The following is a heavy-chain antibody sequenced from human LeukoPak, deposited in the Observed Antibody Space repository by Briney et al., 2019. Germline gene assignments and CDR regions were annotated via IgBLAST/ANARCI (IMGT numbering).Heavy chain of an antibody. CDR3: ARGLAAANY. CDR1: GFTFSSYA. D-gene: IGHD6-13*01. Sequence: GGSLSLSCAASGFTFSSYAMHWVRQAPRRGREWVAFIRYDGSNKYYADSVKGRFTISRDNSKNTLYLQMNSLRAEDTDVYYCARGLAAANYWGQGTLVTVSS. V-gene: IGHV3-30*02. CDR2: IRYDGSNK. J-gene: IGHJ4*02.